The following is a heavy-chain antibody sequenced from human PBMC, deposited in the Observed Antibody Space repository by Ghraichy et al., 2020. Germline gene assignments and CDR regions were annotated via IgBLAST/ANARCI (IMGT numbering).Heavy chain of an antibody. V-gene: IGHV3-7*03. Sequence: GGSLRLSCAASGFTIGNSWMSWVRQAPGKGLEWVANIKQDGSEKNYVDSVKGRFTISRDNAKNSVYLQMNSLRAEDTAVYYCASMWAYWGQGTLVTVSS. CDR3: ASMWAY. CDR2: IKQDGSEK. J-gene: IGHJ4*02. D-gene: IGHD1-26*01. CDR1: GFTIGNSW.